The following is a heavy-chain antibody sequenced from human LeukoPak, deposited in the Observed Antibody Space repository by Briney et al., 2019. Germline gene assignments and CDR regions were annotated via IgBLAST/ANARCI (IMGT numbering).Heavy chain of an antibody. CDR3: SGYCRGGSCQAAGY. D-gene: IGHD2-15*01. CDR1: GFTFSDYY. CDR2: ISSGGSTI. V-gene: IGHV3-11*01. Sequence: GGSLTLSCAASGFTFSDYYMSWIRQAPGKGLEWVSYISSGGSTIYYADSVKGTFTTYRANATNSLYLQMNSLGAEDAAVYYCSGYCRGGSCQAAGYWGQGTLVTVSS. J-gene: IGHJ4*02.